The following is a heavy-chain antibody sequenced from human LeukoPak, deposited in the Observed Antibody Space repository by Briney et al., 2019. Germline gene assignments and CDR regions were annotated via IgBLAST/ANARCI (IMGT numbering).Heavy chain of an antibody. V-gene: IGHV3-11*05. CDR3: ARVGTAMASRDY. CDR2: ISSSSSYT. CDR1: GFTFSDYY. J-gene: IGHJ4*02. Sequence: PGGSLRLSCAASGFTFSDYYMSWIRQAPGKGLEWVSYISSSSSYTNYADSVKGRFTISRDNAKNSLYLQMNSLRVEDTAVYYCARVGTAMASRDYWGQGTLVTVSS. D-gene: IGHD5-18*01.